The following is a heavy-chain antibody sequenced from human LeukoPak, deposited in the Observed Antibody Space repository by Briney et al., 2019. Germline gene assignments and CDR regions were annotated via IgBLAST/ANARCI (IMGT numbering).Heavy chain of an antibody. Sequence: GGSLRLSCAVAGFNFWNTGMSWVRQAPGKGLEWVSAIGGGGSDTKYTDSVKDRFTILRDISKNTLYLQMNSLRAEDTAVYFCAKDVFRWAFDIWGQGTMVTVSS. CDR2: IGGGGSDT. D-gene: IGHD5-24*01. CDR3: AKDVFRWAFDI. CDR1: GFNFWNTG. J-gene: IGHJ3*02. V-gene: IGHV3-23*01.